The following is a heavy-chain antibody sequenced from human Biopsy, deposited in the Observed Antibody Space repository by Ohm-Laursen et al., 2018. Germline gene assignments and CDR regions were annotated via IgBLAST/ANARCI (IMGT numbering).Heavy chain of an antibody. V-gene: IGHV1-2*02. CDR1: GYTYPDYY. J-gene: IGHJ6*02. CDR2: IKPNNGDT. D-gene: IGHD3-3*01. Sequence: GASVKVSCKASGYTYPDYYVHWVRQAPGQGLEWMGWIKPNNGDTDYSQRFQGRVTLAWDRSASTGYMEVSSLRSGDTALYYCATRGGDDFWSGHYSEIYYYYTLDVWGQGTTATVSS. CDR3: ATRGGDDFWSGHYSEIYYYYTLDV.